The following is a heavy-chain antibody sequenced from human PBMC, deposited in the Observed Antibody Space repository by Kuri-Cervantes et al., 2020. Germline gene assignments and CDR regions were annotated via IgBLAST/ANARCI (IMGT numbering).Heavy chain of an antibody. V-gene: IGHV4-61*02. CDR3: VLDPERDGLNFDY. Sequence: SCTVSGGSISSGSYYWSWIRQPAGKGLEWIGRIYTSGSTNYNPSLKSRVTMSVDTSKNQFSLKLSSVTAADTAVYYCVLDPERDGLNFDYWGQGILVTVSS. CDR1: GGSISSGSYY. CDR2: IYTSGST. J-gene: IGHJ4*02. D-gene: IGHD3/OR15-3a*01.